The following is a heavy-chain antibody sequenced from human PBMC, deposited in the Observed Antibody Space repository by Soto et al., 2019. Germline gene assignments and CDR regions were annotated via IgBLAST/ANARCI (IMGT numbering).Heavy chain of an antibody. D-gene: IGHD3-22*01. V-gene: IGHV4-59*01. CDR1: GGSISSYY. Sequence: PSETLSLTCTVSGGSISSYYWSWIRQPPGKGLEWIGYIYYSGSINYNPSLKSRVTISVDTSKNQFSLKLSSVTAADTAVYYCARTYYYDSSGPGDFDLWGRGTLVTVSS. CDR2: IYYSGSI. CDR3: ARTYYYDSSGPGDFDL. J-gene: IGHJ2*01.